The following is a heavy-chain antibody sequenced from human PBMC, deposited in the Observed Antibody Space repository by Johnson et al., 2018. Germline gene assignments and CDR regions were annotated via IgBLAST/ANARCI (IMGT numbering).Heavy chain of an antibody. J-gene: IGHJ3*02. Sequence: QVQLVQSGGGVVQPGRSLRLSCAVSGFIFSSYGMHWVRQAPGTGLEWVAFISYDGSNKYYGDSVKGRFTISRDNSKNTLYLQMNSLRPEDTAVYYCAKNETYGDPRVYAFDIWGQGTMVTVSS. CDR3: AKNETYGDPRVYAFDI. CDR1: GFIFSSYG. V-gene: IGHV3-30*18. D-gene: IGHD4-17*01. CDR2: ISYDGSNK.